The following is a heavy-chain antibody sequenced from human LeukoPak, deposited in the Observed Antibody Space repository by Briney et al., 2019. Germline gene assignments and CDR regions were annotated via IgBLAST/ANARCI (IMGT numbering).Heavy chain of an antibody. CDR1: GFTFSSYS. D-gene: IGHD6-19*01. CDR3: ARWYTDQWHLDF. Sequence: GGSLRLSCAASGFTFSSYSMNWVRQAPGKGQEWVSSISSISSYIYYADSVKGRFTISRDNAKNSLYLQMNSLRAEDTAVYYCARWYTDQWHLDFWGLGTLVTVSP. J-gene: IGHJ4*02. V-gene: IGHV3-21*01. CDR2: ISSISSYI.